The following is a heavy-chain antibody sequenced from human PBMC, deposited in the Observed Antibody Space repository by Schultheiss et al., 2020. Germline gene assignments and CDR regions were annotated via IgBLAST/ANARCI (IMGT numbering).Heavy chain of an antibody. V-gene: IGHV4-61*05. J-gene: IGHJ4*02. CDR1: GGSISSSSYY. CDR2: IYYSGST. D-gene: IGHD6-6*01. Sequence: SETLSLTCTVSGGSISSSSYYWGWIRQPAGKGLEWIGYIYYSGSTNYNPSLKSRVTISVDKSKNQFSLKLSSVTAADTAVYYCAREDPSSSSGHYYYWGQGTLVTVSS. CDR3: AREDPSSSSGHYYY.